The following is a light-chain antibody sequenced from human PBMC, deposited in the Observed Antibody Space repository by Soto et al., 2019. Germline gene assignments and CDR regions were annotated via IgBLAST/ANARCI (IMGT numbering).Light chain of an antibody. Sequence: EIVLTQSPGTLSLSPGERATLSCRASESVSSTDLAWYQQKPGQAPRLLIYGASSRATGVPDRFSGSGSGTDFTLTISRLEPEDFALYYCQQYGSSRTFGPGTRVEIK. CDR1: ESVSSTD. CDR3: QQYGSSRT. V-gene: IGKV3-20*01. CDR2: GAS. J-gene: IGKJ1*01.